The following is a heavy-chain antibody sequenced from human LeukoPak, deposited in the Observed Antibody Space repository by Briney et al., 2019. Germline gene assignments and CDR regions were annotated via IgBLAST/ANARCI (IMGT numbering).Heavy chain of an antibody. CDR2: ISGSDGST. Sequence: GGSLRLSCAASGFTFSSYAMSWVRQAPGKGLEWVSGISGSDGSTYYADSVKGRFTISRDNAKNSLYLQMNSLRAEDTAVYYCAELGITMIGGVWGKGTTVTISS. D-gene: IGHD3-10*02. CDR3: AELGITMIGGV. J-gene: IGHJ6*04. V-gene: IGHV3-23*01. CDR1: GFTFSSYA.